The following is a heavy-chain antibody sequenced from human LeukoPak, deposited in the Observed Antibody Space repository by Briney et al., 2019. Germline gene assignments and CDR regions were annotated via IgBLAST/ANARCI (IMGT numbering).Heavy chain of an antibody. V-gene: IGHV1-8*01. CDR1: GYTFTSYD. CDR2: MDPNSGNT. Sequence: ASVKVSCKASGYTFTSYDINWVRQATGQGLEWMGWMDPNSGNTGYAQEFQGRVTMTRNTSISTAYMELSSLRSEDTAVYYCARDSPYSTDWGQGTLVTVSS. CDR3: ARDSPYSTD. J-gene: IGHJ4*02. D-gene: IGHD2-2*01.